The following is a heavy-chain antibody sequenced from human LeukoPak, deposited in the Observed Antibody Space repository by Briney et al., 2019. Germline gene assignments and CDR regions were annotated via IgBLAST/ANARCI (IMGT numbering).Heavy chain of an antibody. V-gene: IGHV4-39*07. J-gene: IGHJ4*02. CDR2: IYHGGST. Sequence: SETLSLTCTVSGGSISNNNFYWGWIRQPPGKGLEWIGIIYHGGSTYYTPSLKSRVTMSVDTSKNQFSLNLSSVTAADTAVYYCAREGGGWYGADYWGQGTLVIVSS. CDR1: GGSISNNNFY. CDR3: AREGGGWYGADY. D-gene: IGHD6-19*01.